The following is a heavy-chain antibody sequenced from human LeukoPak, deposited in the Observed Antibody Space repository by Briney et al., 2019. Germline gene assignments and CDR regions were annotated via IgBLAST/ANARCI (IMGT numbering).Heavy chain of an antibody. D-gene: IGHD7-27*01. V-gene: IGHV3-7*01. J-gene: IGHJ4*01. CDR1: GFTFSSYA. CDR3: ARDDHWGWDK. Sequence: GGSLRLSCGASGFTFSSYAMSWVRQAPGKGPEWVANIRPDGNVAFHVDFVKGRFSISRDNAKNTLYLQMNGLRVEDTALYYCARDDHWGWDKWGRGTLVTVSS. CDR2: IRPDGNVA.